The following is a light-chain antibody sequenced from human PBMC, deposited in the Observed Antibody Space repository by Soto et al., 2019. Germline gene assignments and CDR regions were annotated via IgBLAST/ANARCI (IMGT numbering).Light chain of an antibody. CDR2: DAS. J-gene: IGKJ1*01. CDR1: QSMSGW. Sequence: DLPMTQSPSTLSASVGDRVTITCRASQSMSGWLAWYQQKPGKAPKLLIYDASNLESGVPSRFSGSGSGTEFTLTISSLQPDDFGTYYCQHYNSYSEAFGQGTKVELK. CDR3: QHYNSYSEA. V-gene: IGKV1-5*01.